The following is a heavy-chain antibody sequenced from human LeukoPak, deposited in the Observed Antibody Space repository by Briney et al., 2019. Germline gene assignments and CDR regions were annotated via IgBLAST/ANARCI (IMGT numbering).Heavy chain of an antibody. CDR3: ARLRFGGASFDY. J-gene: IGHJ4*02. CDR1: GFTFSSYS. V-gene: IGHV3-21*01. CDR2: ISSSSSYI. D-gene: IGHD3-16*01. Sequence: GGSLRLSCAASGFTFSSYSMNWVRQAPGKGLELVSSISSSSSYIYYADSVKGRFTISRDNAKNSLYLQMNSLRAEDTAVYYCARLRFGGASFDYWGQGTLVTVSS.